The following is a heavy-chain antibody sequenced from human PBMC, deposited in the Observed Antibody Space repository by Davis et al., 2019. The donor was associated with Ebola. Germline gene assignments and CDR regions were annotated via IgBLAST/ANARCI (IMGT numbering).Heavy chain of an antibody. Sequence: MPSETLSLTCAVYGGSFSGYYWSWIRPPPGKGLEWIGEINHSGSTKYNPSLRSRVTISLDTSKNQFSLELTSVTAADTAVYYCARQGWSGYSLRHWLDPWGRGTLVTVSS. CDR2: INHSGST. CDR3: ARQGWSGYSLRHWLDP. CDR1: GGSFSGYY. J-gene: IGHJ5*02. D-gene: IGHD3-3*01. V-gene: IGHV4-34*01.